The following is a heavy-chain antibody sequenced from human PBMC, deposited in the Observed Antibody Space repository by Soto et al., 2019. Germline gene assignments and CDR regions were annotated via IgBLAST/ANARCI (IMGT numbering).Heavy chain of an antibody. D-gene: IGHD2-15*01. CDR1: GGPNRSGDCY. J-gene: IGHJ4*02. Sequence: SETLSLTCTVSGGPNRSGDCYWSRKSQPPGKGLEWIGYIYYSGSTYYNPSLKSRVTISVDTSKNQFSLKLSSVTAADPSFYDCAIYGGICFDFDYLGQGTLVTVSS. CDR3: AIYGGICFDFDY. V-gene: IGHV4-30-4*01. CDR2: IYYSGST.